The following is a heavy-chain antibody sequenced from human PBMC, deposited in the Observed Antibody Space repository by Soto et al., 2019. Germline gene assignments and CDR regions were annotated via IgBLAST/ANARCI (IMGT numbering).Heavy chain of an antibody. Sequence: SLTCTVSGASINSNVHYWGWVRQSPGKGLEWIASVFYTGSPYHNPSLESRVSISVDTSDNQFSLKVTSVTAADTGIYYCARHPFGGYAFDSWGQGTLVTVSS. CDR2: VFYTGSP. D-gene: IGHD3-16*01. V-gene: IGHV4-39*01. CDR3: ARHPFGGYAFDS. CDR1: GASINSNVHY. J-gene: IGHJ4*02.